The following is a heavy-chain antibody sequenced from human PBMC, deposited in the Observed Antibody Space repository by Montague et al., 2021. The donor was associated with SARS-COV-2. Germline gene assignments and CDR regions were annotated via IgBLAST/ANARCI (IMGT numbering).Heavy chain of an antibody. CDR3: ARGQEVYAINGDLNY. J-gene: IGHJ4*02. Sequence: SETLSLTCGVDVQSCYCYSWGQIRKPPVKTLDSTGEIIHRGTTNNNPSLKTRVTISIDTSKNQFSLKLSSVTAADTAVYYCARGQEVYAINGDLNYRGQGTLVTVSS. CDR1: VQSCYCYS. CDR2: IIHRGTT. V-gene: IGHV4-34*01. D-gene: IGHD2-8*01.